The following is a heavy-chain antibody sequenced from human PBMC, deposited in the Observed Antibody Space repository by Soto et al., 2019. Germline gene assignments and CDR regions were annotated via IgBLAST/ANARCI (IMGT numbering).Heavy chain of an antibody. V-gene: IGHV1-69*01. Sequence: QVQLLQSGAEVKKPGSSVKVSCKASGDTFTTNSLNWVRQAPGQGLEWMGGIIPVVGTTKYAQKYQDRVTITGDQSTNTAYMELSSLRSDDTAVYYCARGRLDATTYFAYWGQGTPVPVSS. J-gene: IGHJ4*02. CDR1: GDTFTTNS. D-gene: IGHD1-26*01. CDR2: IIPVVGTT. CDR3: ARGRLDATTYFAY.